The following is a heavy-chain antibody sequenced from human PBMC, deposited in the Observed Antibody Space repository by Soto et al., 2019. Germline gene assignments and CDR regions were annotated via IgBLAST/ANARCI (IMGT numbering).Heavy chain of an antibody. J-gene: IGHJ4*02. CDR2: IYYSGST. CDR1: GGSISSYY. Sequence: QVQLQESGPGLVKPSETLSLTCTVSGGSISSYYWSWIRQPPGKGLEWIGYIYYSGSTNYNPSVKSRVTISVDTSKNQFSLKLSSVTAADTAVYYCARYSSSWYPPYFDYWGQGTLVTVSS. V-gene: IGHV4-59*01. D-gene: IGHD6-13*01. CDR3: ARYSSSWYPPYFDY.